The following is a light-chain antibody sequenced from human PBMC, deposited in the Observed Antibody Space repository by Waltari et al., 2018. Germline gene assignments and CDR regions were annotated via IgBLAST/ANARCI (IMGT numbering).Light chain of an antibody. V-gene: IGKV1-12*01. Sequence: DIQMTQSPSSVSAYIGDRVYITCRASQGISSWLAWYQQKPVKAPKLLIYATSILHSGVPSRFSGSGSGTYFTLTITGLQPEDSAIYYCQQAASFPLSFGGGTKVEI. CDR2: ATS. CDR3: QQAASFPLS. CDR1: QGISSW. J-gene: IGKJ4*01.